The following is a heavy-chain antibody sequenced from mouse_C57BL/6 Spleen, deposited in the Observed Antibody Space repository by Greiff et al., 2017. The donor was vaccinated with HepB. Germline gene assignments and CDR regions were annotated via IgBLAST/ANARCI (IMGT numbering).Heavy chain of an antibody. D-gene: IGHD1-1*01. CDR3: TVFDY. CDR2: IWSGGGT. J-gene: IGHJ2*01. CDR1: GFSLTSYG. Sequence: VQLQQSGPGLVQPSQSLSTPCPVSGFSLTSYGVHWVRQSPGKGLEWLGVIWSGGGTDYNAAFISRLSTSKDNSKSQVFFKMNRLQADDTAIYCCTVFDYWGQGTTLTVSS. V-gene: IGHV2-2*01.